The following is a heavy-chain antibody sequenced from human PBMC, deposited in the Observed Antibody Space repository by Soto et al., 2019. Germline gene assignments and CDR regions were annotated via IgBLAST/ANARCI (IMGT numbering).Heavy chain of an antibody. J-gene: IGHJ4*02. D-gene: IGHD1-26*01. Sequence: QVQLVQSGAEVKKPGSSVKVSCKASGGTFSSYAISWVRQAPGQGLEWMGGIIPIFGTANYAQKFQGRVTITADESTSTAYMELSSLRAEYTAVYYCARDRGGSPIRAYFDYWGQGTLVTVSS. V-gene: IGHV1-69*01. CDR3: ARDRGGSPIRAYFDY. CDR1: GGTFSSYA. CDR2: IIPIFGTA.